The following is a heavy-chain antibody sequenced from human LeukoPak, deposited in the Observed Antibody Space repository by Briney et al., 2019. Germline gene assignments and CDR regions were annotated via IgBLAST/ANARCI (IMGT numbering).Heavy chain of an antibody. CDR2: ISSSSSYI. CDR1: GFTFSSYS. CDR3: ARAQLAAAATGGFDY. D-gene: IGHD6-13*01. J-gene: IGHJ4*02. V-gene: IGHV3-21*01. Sequence: GGSLRLSCAASGFTFSSYSMNWVRQAPGKGLEWVSSISSSSSYIYYADSVKGRFTISRDNAKNSLYLQMNSLRAEDTAVYYCARAQLAAAATGGFDYWGQGTLVTVSS.